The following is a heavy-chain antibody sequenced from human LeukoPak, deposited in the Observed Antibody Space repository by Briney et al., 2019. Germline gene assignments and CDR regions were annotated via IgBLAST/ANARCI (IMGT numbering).Heavy chain of an antibody. CDR1: GFTFSSYA. CDR2: ISGSGGST. J-gene: IGHJ4*02. Sequence: GGSLRLSCAASGFTFSSYAMSWVRQAPGKGLEWVSAISGSGGSTYYADSVKGRFTISRDNSKNTLYLQMNSLRVEDTAVYFCARGDSVDSFYRPFDYWGQGTQVTVSS. V-gene: IGHV3-23*01. D-gene: IGHD5/OR15-5a*01. CDR3: ARGDSVDSFYRPFDY.